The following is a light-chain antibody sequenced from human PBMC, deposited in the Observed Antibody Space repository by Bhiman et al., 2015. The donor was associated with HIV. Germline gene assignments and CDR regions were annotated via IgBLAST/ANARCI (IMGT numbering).Light chain of an antibody. CDR2: EVI. CDR1: SSDIGDSDS. CDR3: SSLTSSLTYV. Sequence: QSALTQPPSASGSPGQSVTISCTGTSSDIGDSDSVSWYQQRPGKAPKLMIYEVIKRPSGVSNRFSGSKSGNTASLTISGLQAEDEADYYCSSLTSSLTYVFGTGTNVTVL. J-gene: IGLJ1*01. V-gene: IGLV2-14*01.